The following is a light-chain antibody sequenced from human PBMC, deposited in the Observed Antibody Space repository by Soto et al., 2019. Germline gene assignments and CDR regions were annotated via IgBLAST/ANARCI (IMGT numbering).Light chain of an antibody. V-gene: IGKV1-39*01. CDR3: QQRYSTPDT. J-gene: IGKJ3*01. CDR1: QSISSY. CDR2: AAS. Sequence: DIQMTQSPSSLSASVGDRVTITCRASQSISSYLNWYQQKPGKAPKLLIYAASSLQSGVPSRFSGSGSGTDFTLTISSLQPEDFATYYCQQRYSTPDTFGPGTKVDI.